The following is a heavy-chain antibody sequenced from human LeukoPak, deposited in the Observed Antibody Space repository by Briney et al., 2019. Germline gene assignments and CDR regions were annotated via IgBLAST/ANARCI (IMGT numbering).Heavy chain of an antibody. CDR1: GGSFSGYY. Sequence: SETLSLTCAVYGGSFSGYYWSWIRQPPGKGLEWIGEINHSGSTNYNPSLKSRVTISVDTSKNQFSLKLSSVTAADTAVYYCARGAPQDYWGQGTPVTVSS. V-gene: IGHV4-34*01. J-gene: IGHJ4*02. CDR3: ARGAPQDY. CDR2: INHSGST.